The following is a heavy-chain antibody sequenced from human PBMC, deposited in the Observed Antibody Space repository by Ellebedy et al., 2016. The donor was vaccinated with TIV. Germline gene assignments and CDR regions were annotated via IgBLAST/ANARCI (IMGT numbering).Heavy chain of an antibody. CDR1: GGSISSGGYY. J-gene: IGHJ4*02. CDR3: ARVGGSYSRHFDY. CDR2: IYYSGST. V-gene: IGHV4-31*03. Sequence: LRLSCTVSGGSISSGGYYRSWIRQHPGKGLEWIGYIYYSGSTYYNPSLKSRVTISVDTSKNQFSLKLSSVTAADTAVYYCARVGGSYSRHFDYWGQGTLVTVSS. D-gene: IGHD1-26*01.